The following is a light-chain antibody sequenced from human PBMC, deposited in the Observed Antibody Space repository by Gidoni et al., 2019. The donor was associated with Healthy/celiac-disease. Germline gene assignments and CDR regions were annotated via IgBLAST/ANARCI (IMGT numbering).Light chain of an antibody. J-gene: IGKJ3*01. CDR2: LGS. V-gene: IGKV2-28*01. Sequence: DIVMTQSTLSLPVTPGEPASIACRSSQSLLHRNGYNYLDWYLQKPVQSPQLLIYLGSNRASGVHDRFSGSGSGTDFTLKLSSVEAEDVGVYYCMQALQTPFTFXPXTKVDIK. CDR1: QSLLHRNGYNY. CDR3: MQALQTPFT.